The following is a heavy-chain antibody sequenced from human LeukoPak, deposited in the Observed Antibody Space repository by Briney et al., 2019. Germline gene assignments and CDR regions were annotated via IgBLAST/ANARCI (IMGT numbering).Heavy chain of an antibody. V-gene: IGHV3-7*01. Sequence: QPGGSLRLPCAASGFTFSNYGMSWVRQAPGKGLEGVANIKQDGSEKYYVHSVKGRFTISRDNAKNSLYLQMNSLRAEDTAVYYCARVPFDWFEYYFDYWGQGTLVTVSS. CDR2: IKQDGSEK. J-gene: IGHJ4*02. D-gene: IGHD3-9*01. CDR3: ARVPFDWFEYYFDY. CDR1: GFTFSNYG.